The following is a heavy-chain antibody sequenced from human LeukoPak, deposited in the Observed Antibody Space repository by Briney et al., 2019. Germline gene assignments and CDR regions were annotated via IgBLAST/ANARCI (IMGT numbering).Heavy chain of an antibody. CDR2: IDPSNSYT. D-gene: IGHD3-9*01. Sequence: GESLRISCKGSGYNFTNYWISWVRQMPGKGLEWMGRIDPSNSYTNYSPPFQGHVTISADRSISTAYLQWNSLKASDTAMYYCARHADYHILTGFDYWGQGTWSPSP. J-gene: IGHJ4*02. V-gene: IGHV5-10-1*01. CDR1: GYNFTNYW. CDR3: ARHADYHILTGFDY.